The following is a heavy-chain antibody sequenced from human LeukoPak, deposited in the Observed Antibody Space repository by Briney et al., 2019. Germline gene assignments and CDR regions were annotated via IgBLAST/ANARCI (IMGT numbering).Heavy chain of an antibody. V-gene: IGHV3-53*01. Sequence: GGSLRLSCVASGFTFSRYPMHWVRQAPGKGLEWVSFIYSDNTHYSDSVKGRFTISRDNSKNTLYLQMNSLRAEDTAVYYCAKPWTLDYWGQGTLVTVSS. J-gene: IGHJ4*02. CDR2: IYSDNT. D-gene: IGHD1-1*01. CDR1: GFTFSRYP. CDR3: AKPWTLDY.